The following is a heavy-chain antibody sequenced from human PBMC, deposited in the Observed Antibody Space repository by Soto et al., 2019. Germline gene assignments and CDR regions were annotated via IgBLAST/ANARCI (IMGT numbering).Heavy chain of an antibody. Sequence: GGSLRLSCAASGFTFSSYAMSWVRQAPGKGLEWVSAISGSGGSTYYADSVKGRFTISRDNSKNTLYLQMNSLRAEDTAVYYCAKGSDYDSSGFVFDYWGQGTLVTVSS. V-gene: IGHV3-23*01. CDR1: GFTFSSYA. D-gene: IGHD3-22*01. CDR2: ISGSGGST. CDR3: AKGSDYDSSGFVFDY. J-gene: IGHJ4*02.